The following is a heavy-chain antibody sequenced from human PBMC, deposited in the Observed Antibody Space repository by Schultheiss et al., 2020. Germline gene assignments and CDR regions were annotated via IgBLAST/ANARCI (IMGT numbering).Heavy chain of an antibody. J-gene: IGHJ6*02. CDR2: ISGSGGST. V-gene: IGHV3-23*01. CDR3: AKELGYCTNGVCYSGYYYYYGMDV. Sequence: GGSMRLSCAASGFTFSSYGMHWVRLAPGKGLEWVSAISGSGGSTYYADSVKGRFTISRDNSKNTLYLQMNSLRAEDTAVYYCAKELGYCTNGVCYSGYYYYYGMDVWGQGTTVNV. D-gene: IGHD2-8*01. CDR1: GFTFSSYG.